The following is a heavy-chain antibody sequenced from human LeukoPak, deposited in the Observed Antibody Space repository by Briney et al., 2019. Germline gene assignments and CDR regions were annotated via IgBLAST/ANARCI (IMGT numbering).Heavy chain of an antibody. CDR3: ARDLYYFESEGYYASDY. V-gene: IGHV3-7*01. Sequence: GGSLRLSCEASGFTFSTYWMSWVRQAPGKGLEWVANINQDGTEKHYVDSMRGRFTISRDNAKNSLFLQMNSLRPEDTAVYFCARDLYYFESEGYYASDYWGQGTLVTVSS. CDR2: INQDGTEK. D-gene: IGHD3-22*01. CDR1: GFTFSTYW. J-gene: IGHJ4*02.